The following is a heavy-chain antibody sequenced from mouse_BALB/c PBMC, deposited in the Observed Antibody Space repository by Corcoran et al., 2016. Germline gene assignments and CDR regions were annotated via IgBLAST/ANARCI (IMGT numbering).Heavy chain of an antibody. CDR3: ARGITTGWFAY. V-gene: IGHV1-7*01. CDR2: INPSTGYT. J-gene: IGHJ3*01. D-gene: IGHD2-4*01. CDR1: GYTFTSYW. Sequence: QVQLQQSGAELAKPGASVKMSCKASGYTFTSYWMHWVKQRPRQGLEWIGYINPSTGYTEYNQKFKDKATLTADKSSSTAYMQLSSLTSEDSAVYYCARGITTGWFAYWGQGTLVTVSA.